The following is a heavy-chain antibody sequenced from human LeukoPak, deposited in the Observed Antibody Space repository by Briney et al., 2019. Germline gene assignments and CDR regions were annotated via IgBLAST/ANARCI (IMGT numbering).Heavy chain of an antibody. CDR3: ARDFAWGSGGAPIDDNWLDP. D-gene: IGHD7-27*01. CDR2: ISGHSGNT. Sequence: PAASVKVSCKASGYIFSNYGITWVRQAPGHGLEWMGWISGHSGNTNYAQKFQDRATMTTDTSTSTAYMELRSLRFDDTAVYYCARDFAWGSGGAPIDDNWLDPWGQGILVTVSS. CDR1: GYIFSNYG. V-gene: IGHV1-18*01. J-gene: IGHJ5*02.